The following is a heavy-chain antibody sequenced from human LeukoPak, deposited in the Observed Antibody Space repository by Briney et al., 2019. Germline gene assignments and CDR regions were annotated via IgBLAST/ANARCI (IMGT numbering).Heavy chain of an antibody. CDR1: GGSISSGGYY. J-gene: IGHJ3*02. CDR2: IYYSGST. Sequence: SQTLSLTCTVSGGSISSGGYYWSWIRQHPGKGLEWIGYIYYSGSTYYNPSLKSRVTISADTSKNQFSLKLSSVTAADTAVYYCAGRTQLGAFDIWGQGTMVTVSS. V-gene: IGHV4-31*03. CDR3: AGRTQLGAFDI. D-gene: IGHD1-1*01.